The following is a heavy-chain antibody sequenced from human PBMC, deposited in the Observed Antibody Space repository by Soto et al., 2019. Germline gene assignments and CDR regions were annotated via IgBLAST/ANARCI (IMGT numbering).Heavy chain of an antibody. J-gene: IGHJ5*02. Sequence: GGSLRLSCAASGFTFSSYWMSWVRQAPGKGLEWVANIKQDGSEKYYVDSVKGRFTISRDNAKNSLYLQMNSLRAEYTAVYYCASDQASGGYTAMNWFDPWGQGTLVTVSS. V-gene: IGHV3-7*03. D-gene: IGHD5-18*01. CDR1: GFTFSSYW. CDR3: ASDQASGGYTAMNWFDP. CDR2: IKQDGSEK.